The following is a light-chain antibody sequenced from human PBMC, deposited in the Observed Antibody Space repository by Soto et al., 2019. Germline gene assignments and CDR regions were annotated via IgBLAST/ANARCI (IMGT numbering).Light chain of an antibody. CDR3: QQYITSPWA. J-gene: IGKJ1*01. CDR1: QSVSSSF. CDR2: GAS. Sequence: EIVLTQSPGTLSLSPGERATLSCRASQSVSSSFLAWYQQKPGQAPRLLIYGASNRATGIPDRFSGSGSGTDFNLTINRLEPEDFAVYYCQQYITSPWAFGQGTKVAIE. V-gene: IGKV3-20*01.